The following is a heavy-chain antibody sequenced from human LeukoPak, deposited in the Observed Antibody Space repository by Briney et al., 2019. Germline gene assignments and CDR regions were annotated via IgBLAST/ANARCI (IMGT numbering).Heavy chain of an antibody. CDR3: ARDGYSYGQGYFDY. Sequence: PGGSLRLSCAASGFTFSSYWMHWVRQVPGKGLVWVSRIFSDGSITTYADSVKGRFTISRDNAQNTLYLQMNSLRAEDTAVYYCARDGYSYGQGYFDYWGQGTLVTVSS. CDR1: GFTFSSYW. D-gene: IGHD5-18*01. V-gene: IGHV3-74*01. J-gene: IGHJ4*02. CDR2: IFSDGSIT.